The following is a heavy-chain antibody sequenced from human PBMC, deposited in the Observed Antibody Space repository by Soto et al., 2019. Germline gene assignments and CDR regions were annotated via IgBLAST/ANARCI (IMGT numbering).Heavy chain of an antibody. D-gene: IGHD4-4*01. J-gene: IGHJ4*02. CDR1: GFTFSSYG. CDR3: AKDRREQDYTYYFDY. Sequence: GGSLRLSCAASGFTFSSYGMHWFRQAPGKGLEWVAVISYDGSNKYYADSVKGRFTISRDNSKNTLYLQMNSLRAEDTAVYYCAKDRREQDYTYYFDYWGQGTLVTVSS. V-gene: IGHV3-30*18. CDR2: ISYDGSNK.